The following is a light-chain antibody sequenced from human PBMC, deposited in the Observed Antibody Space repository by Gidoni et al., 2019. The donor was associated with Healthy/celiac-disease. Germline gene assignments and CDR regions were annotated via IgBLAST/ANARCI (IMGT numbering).Light chain of an antibody. CDR1: QDISNY. Sequence: DLQMTQSPSALSASVGDRVTITCQASQDISNYLNWYQQKPGKAPKLLIYDASNLETGVPSRFSGSGSGTDFTFTISSLQPEDIATYYCQQYDNLRWTFXXXTKVEIK. V-gene: IGKV1-33*01. J-gene: IGKJ1*01. CDR3: QQYDNLRWT. CDR2: DAS.